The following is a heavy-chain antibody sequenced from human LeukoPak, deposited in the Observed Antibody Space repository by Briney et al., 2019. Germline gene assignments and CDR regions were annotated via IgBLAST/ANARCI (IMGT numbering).Heavy chain of an antibody. CDR1: GFTFDDYA. CDR2: ISWNSGSI. Sequence: GGSLRLSCAASGFTFDDYAMHWVRQAPGKGLEWVSGISWNSGSIGYADSVKGRFTISRDNAKNSLYLQMNSLRAEDTTVYYCARALGDTGNYYYYGMDVWGQGTTVTVSS. CDR3: ARALGDTGNYYYYGMDV. V-gene: IGHV3-9*01. J-gene: IGHJ6*02. D-gene: IGHD5-18*01.